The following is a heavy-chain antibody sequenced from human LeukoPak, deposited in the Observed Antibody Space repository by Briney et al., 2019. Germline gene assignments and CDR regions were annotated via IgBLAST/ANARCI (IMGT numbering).Heavy chain of an antibody. CDR1: GYTFINND. J-gene: IGHJ5*02. CDR3: ARSHTQKEFCSGGRCYPTVWWFDP. D-gene: IGHD2-15*01. CDR2: IDPKNGNR. Sequence: ASVRVSCEASGYTFINNDINWVRQAPGQGLEWMAWIDPKNGNRGYAQNFQGRVTMTTDISINTAYLELNSLRSEDTAIYYCARSHTQKEFCSGGRCYPTVWWFDPWGQGTLVTVSS. V-gene: IGHV1-8*01.